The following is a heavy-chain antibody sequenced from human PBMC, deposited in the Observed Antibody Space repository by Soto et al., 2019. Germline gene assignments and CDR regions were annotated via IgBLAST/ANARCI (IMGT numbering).Heavy chain of an antibody. J-gene: IGHJ6*03. CDR3: ARDIVATNSYFTDV. D-gene: IGHD5-12*01. CDR1: GGSISSYY. Sequence: SETLSLTCTVSGGSISSYYWSWIRQPPGKGLEWIGYIYYSGSTNYNPSLKSRVTISVDTSKNQFSLKLSSVTAADTAVYYCARDIVATNSYFTDVSGKGTTVTVSS. CDR2: IYYSGST. V-gene: IGHV4-59*12.